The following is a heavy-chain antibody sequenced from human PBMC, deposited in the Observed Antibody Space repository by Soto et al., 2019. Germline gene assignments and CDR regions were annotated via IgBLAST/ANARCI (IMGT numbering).Heavy chain of an antibody. J-gene: IGHJ4*02. CDR3: ARSFVVVTATDY. CDR1: GYTFTSYA. Sequence: ASVKVSCKASGYTFTSYAMHWVRQAPGQRLEWMGWINAGNGNTKYSQKFQGRVTITRDTSASTAYMELSSLRSEDTAVYYCARSFVVVTATDYWAQRTAVTVSS. D-gene: IGHD2-21*02. V-gene: IGHV1-3*01. CDR2: INAGNGNT.